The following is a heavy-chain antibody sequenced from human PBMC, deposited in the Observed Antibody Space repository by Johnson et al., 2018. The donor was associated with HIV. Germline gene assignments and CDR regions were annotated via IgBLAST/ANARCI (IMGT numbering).Heavy chain of an antibody. D-gene: IGHD1-26*01. CDR3: ARDFCGNYCGARRGSFSGCLGGSGAFDI. CDR1: GFTFSSYA. J-gene: IGHJ3*02. V-gene: IGHV3-23*04. CDR2: TTPSGGGT. Sequence: VQLVESGGGLVQPGGSLRLSCAASGFTFSSYAMSWVRQAPGKGLEWVSATTPSGGGTYYADSVKGRFTLSRDNSKNTLYLQMNSLRAEDTAMFYCARDFCGNYCGARRGSFSGCLGGSGAFDIWGQGTMVTVSS.